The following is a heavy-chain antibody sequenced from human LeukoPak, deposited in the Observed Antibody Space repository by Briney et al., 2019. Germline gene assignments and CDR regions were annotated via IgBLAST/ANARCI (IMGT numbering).Heavy chain of an antibody. D-gene: IGHD3-10*01. CDR2: ISGSGGRT. J-gene: IGHJ4*02. Sequence: GGSLRLSCAASGFTFSSYAMSWVRQAPGKGLEWVSAISGSGGRTYYADSVKGRFTISRDNSKNTLYLQMNSLRAEDTAVYYCAKAGGSLWFGELLPSNLWDYFDYWGQGTLVTVSS. CDR1: GFTFSSYA. V-gene: IGHV3-23*01. CDR3: AKAGGSLWFGELLPSNLWDYFDY.